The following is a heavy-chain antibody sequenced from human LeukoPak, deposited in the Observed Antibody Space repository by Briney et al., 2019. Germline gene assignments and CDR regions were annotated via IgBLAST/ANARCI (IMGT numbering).Heavy chain of an antibody. Sequence: GESLKISCKGSGYSFTSYWIGWVRPLPGKGLEWMGIIYPGDSDTRYSPSFQGQVTISADKSISTAYLQWSSLKASDTAMYYCARRRLSSYSSSSSRSWFDPWGQGTLVTVSS. J-gene: IGHJ5*02. CDR1: GYSFTSYW. CDR2: IYPGDSDT. D-gene: IGHD6-6*01. V-gene: IGHV5-51*01. CDR3: ARRRLSSYSSSSSRSWFDP.